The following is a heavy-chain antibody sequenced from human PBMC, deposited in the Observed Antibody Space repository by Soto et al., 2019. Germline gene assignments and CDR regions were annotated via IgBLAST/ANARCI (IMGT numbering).Heavy chain of an antibody. V-gene: IGHV3-48*01. D-gene: IGHD3-10*01. J-gene: IGHJ6*03. CDR1: GFTFSSYA. CDR3: ARDPGDYYYYMDV. CDR2: INSGSTTI. Sequence: GGSLRLSCAASGFTFSSYAMNWVRQAPGKGLEWLSYINSGSTTIYYADSVRGRFTISRDSAKSSLYLQMDSLRAEDTAVYYCARDPGDYYYYMDVWGKGTTVTVSS.